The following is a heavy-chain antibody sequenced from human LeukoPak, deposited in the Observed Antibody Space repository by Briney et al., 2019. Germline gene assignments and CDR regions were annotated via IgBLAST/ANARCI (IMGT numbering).Heavy chain of an antibody. J-gene: IGHJ4*02. Sequence: QPGGSLRLSCAASGFTFSSYAMSWVRQAPGKGLEWVSAISGSGGSAYYADSVKGRFTISKDNSKNTLYLQMNSLRAEDTAVYSCAKSPFRATTSFYWGQGTLVTVSS. D-gene: IGHD4-17*01. V-gene: IGHV3-23*01. CDR1: GFTFSSYA. CDR2: ISGSGGSA. CDR3: AKSPFRATTSFY.